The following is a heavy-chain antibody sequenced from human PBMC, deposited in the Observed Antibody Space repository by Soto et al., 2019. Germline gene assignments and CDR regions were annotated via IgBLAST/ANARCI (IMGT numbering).Heavy chain of an antibody. D-gene: IGHD3-10*01. J-gene: IGHJ3*02. V-gene: IGHV3-53*04. Sequence: GGSLRLSCAASGFTVSSNYMSWVRQAPGKGLEWVSVIYSGGSTYYADSVKGRFTISRHNSKNTLYLQMNSLRAEDTAVYYCAREGYGSGSYDAFDIWGQGTMVTVSS. CDR1: GFTVSSNY. CDR3: AREGYGSGSYDAFDI. CDR2: IYSGGST.